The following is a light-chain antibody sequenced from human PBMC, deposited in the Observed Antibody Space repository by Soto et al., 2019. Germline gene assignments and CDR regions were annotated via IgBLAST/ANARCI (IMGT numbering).Light chain of an antibody. J-gene: IGLJ3*02. CDR2: RDS. V-gene: IGLV3-9*01. CDR3: QVWDSSTAWV. CDR1: NIGSKN. Sequence: SSELTQPLSVSVALGQTARITCGGNNIGSKNVHWYPQKPGQAPVLVIYRDSNRPSGIPERFSGSNSGNTATLTISRAQAGDEADDYCQVWDSSTAWVFGGGTKLTVL.